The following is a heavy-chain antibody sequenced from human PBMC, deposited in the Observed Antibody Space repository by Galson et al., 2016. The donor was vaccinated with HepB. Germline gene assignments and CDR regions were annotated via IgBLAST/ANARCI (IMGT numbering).Heavy chain of an antibody. V-gene: IGHV3-69-1*01. Sequence: SLRLSCAASGFIFSDYYMNWVRQTPGKGLEWVAHISNVGIVYADSVKGRFTISRDNAKNSLYLQMNSLRVEDTAAYYCARDRLGWFDPWGQGTLVTVSS. CDR2: ISNVGIV. CDR1: GFIFSDYY. J-gene: IGHJ5*02. CDR3: ARDRLGWFDP. D-gene: IGHD3-16*01.